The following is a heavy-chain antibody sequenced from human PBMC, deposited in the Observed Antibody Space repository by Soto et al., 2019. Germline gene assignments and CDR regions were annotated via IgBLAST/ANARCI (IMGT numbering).Heavy chain of an antibody. CDR1: GYTFTSYY. J-gene: IGHJ4*02. CDR3: ARGVSAGVDY. V-gene: IGHV1-46*01. D-gene: IGHD1-26*01. Sequence: QVQLVQSGAEVKKPGASVKVSCKASGYTFTSYYMHWVRQAPGQGLEWMGIINPSGGSTSYAQKFQGRVTMTRDTSTSTVYMELTTLTSDDTAFYYCARGVSAGVDYWGQGTLVTVSS. CDR2: INPSGGST.